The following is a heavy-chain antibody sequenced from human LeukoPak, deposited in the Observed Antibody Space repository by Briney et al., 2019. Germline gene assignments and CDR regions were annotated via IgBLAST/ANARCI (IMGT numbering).Heavy chain of an antibody. CDR3: ARDFDWSFDY. CDR2: ISVHSDII. Sequence: GGSLRLSCEVSGFTFTSHSMSRVRQAPGKGLEWVSYISVHSDIIHYVDSVKGRFTISRDNAKNSLYLEMNRLRDEDTAVYYCARDFDWSFDYWGQGTLVTVSS. D-gene: IGHD1-1*01. J-gene: IGHJ4*02. CDR1: GFTFTSHS. V-gene: IGHV3-48*02.